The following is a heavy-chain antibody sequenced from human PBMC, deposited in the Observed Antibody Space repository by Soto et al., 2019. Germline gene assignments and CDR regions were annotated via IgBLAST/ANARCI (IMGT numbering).Heavy chain of an antibody. Sequence: ASVKVSCKASGYTFTSHAMHWVRQAPGQRLEWMGWINAGNGNTKYSQKFQGRVTITRDTSASTAYMELSSLRSEDTAVYYCAASDFWSGYYLDYWGQGTLVTVSS. CDR3: AASDFWSGYYLDY. D-gene: IGHD3-3*01. CDR1: GYTFTSHA. V-gene: IGHV1-3*01. CDR2: INAGNGNT. J-gene: IGHJ4*02.